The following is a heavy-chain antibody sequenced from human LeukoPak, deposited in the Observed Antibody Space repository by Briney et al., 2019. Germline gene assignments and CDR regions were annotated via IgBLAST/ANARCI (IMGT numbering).Heavy chain of an antibody. D-gene: IGHD2/OR15-2a*01. J-gene: IGHJ3*02. CDR2: IYPDDSDT. Sequence: GESLQISCKGSGYRFNAYWIAWVRQMPGKGLEWMGIIYPDDSDTRYSPSFQGQVTISADKSITTAYLQWSSLRASDTAMYYCARPANRGDAFDIWGQGTMVTVSS. CDR3: ARPANRGDAFDI. V-gene: IGHV5-51*01. CDR1: GYRFNAYW.